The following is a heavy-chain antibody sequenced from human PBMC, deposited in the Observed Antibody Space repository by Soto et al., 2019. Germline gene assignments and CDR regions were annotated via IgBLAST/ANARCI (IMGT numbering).Heavy chain of an antibody. D-gene: IGHD2-15*01. Sequence: ASVKVSCKASGYTFTGYYMHWVRQAPGQGLEWMGWINPNSGGTNYAQKFQGRVTMTRDTSISTAYMELSRRRSDDTAVYYCAKPQKGYCSGGSCNWFDPWGQGTLVTVSS. CDR3: AKPQKGYCSGGSCNWFDP. CDR2: INPNSGGT. J-gene: IGHJ5*02. CDR1: GYTFTGYY. V-gene: IGHV1-2*02.